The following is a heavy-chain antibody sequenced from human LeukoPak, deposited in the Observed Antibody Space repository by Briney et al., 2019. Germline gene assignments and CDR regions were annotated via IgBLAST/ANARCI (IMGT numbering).Heavy chain of an antibody. CDR1: GFTFSSYA. Sequence: GGSLRLSCAASGFTFSSYAMSWVRQAPGKGLEWVSAISGSGGSTYYADSVKGRFTISRDNSKNTLYLQMNSLRAEDTAVYYCAKGWEPILAYYFDYWGQGTLVTVSP. CDR3: AKGWEPILAYYFDY. D-gene: IGHD1-26*01. CDR2: ISGSGGST. J-gene: IGHJ4*02. V-gene: IGHV3-23*01.